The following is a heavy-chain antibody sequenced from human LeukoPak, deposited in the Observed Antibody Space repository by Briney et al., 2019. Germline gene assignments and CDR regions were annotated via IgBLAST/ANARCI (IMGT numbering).Heavy chain of an antibody. CDR3: ARELRTGAGLDY. V-gene: IGHV3-30*04. CDR2: ISYDGSNK. D-gene: IGHD1-1*01. Sequence: GGSLRLSCEASGFTFSSYAMHWVRQAPGKGLEWVAVISYDGSNKYYADSVKGRFTISRDNSKNTLYLQMNSLRAEDTAVYYCARELRTGAGLDYWGQGTLVTVSS. J-gene: IGHJ4*02. CDR1: GFTFSSYA.